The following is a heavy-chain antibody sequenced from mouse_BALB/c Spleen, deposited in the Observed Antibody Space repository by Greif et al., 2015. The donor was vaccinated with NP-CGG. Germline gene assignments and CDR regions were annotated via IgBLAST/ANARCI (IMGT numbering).Heavy chain of an antibody. Sequence: QVHVKQSGAELVKPGASVKLSCKASGYTFTSYWMHWVKQRPGQGLEWIGEINPSNGRTNYNEKFESKATLTVDKSSSTAYMQLSSLTSEDSAVYYCAIYDGYYYYAMDYWGQGTSVTVSS. V-gene: IGHV1S81*02. J-gene: IGHJ4*01. CDR2: INPSNGRT. D-gene: IGHD2-3*01. CDR3: AIYDGYYYYAMDY. CDR1: GYTFTSYW.